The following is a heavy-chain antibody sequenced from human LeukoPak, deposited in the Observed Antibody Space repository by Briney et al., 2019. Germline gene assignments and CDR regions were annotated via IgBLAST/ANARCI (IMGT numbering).Heavy chain of an antibody. D-gene: IGHD5-12*01. CDR1: GGSFSGYY. Sequence: KPSETLSLTCAVYGGSFSGYYWSWIRQPPGKGLEWIGEINHSGSTNYNPSLKSRVTISVDTSKNQFSLKLSSVTAADTAVYYCARGALDEILSGYDPLDYWGQGTLVTVSS. V-gene: IGHV4-34*01. CDR3: ARGALDEILSGYDPLDY. CDR2: INHSGST. J-gene: IGHJ4*02.